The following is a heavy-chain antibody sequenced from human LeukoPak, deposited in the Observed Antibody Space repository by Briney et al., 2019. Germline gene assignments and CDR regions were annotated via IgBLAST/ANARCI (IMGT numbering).Heavy chain of an antibody. CDR3: ARETYGANSGATDY. Sequence: ASVKVSCKASGYTFTTYYMYWVRQAPGQGLEWMGRINPRGGSTIYAQKFQGRVTMTRDTSTTTVYMELSSLRSEDTAAYYCARETYGANSGATDYWGQGTLVTVSS. CDR2: INPRGGST. CDR1: GYTFTTYY. J-gene: IGHJ4*02. D-gene: IGHD4-23*01. V-gene: IGHV1-46*01.